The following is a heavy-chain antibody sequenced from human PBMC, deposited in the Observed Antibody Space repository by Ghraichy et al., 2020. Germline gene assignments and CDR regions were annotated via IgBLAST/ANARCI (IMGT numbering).Heavy chain of an antibody. V-gene: IGHV4-34*01. CDR3: ARAPRWGSSWYGVGRHYYFDY. J-gene: IGHJ4*02. CDR1: GGSFSGYY. Sequence: SETLSLTCAVYGGSFSGYYWSWIRQPPGKRLEWIGEINHSGSTNYNPSLKSRVTISVDTSKNQFSLKLSSVTAADTAVYYCARAPRWGSSWYGVGRHYYFDYWGQGTLVTVSS. CDR2: INHSGST. D-gene: IGHD6-13*01.